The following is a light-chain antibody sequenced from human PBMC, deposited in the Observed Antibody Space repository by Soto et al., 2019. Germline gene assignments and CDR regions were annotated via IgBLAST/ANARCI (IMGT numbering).Light chain of an antibody. CDR3: CSYAGTYSWV. CDR2: DVT. V-gene: IGLV2-11*01. CDR1: SSDVGAYNF. J-gene: IGLJ3*02. Sequence: LTQPRSVSGSPGQSVTISCTGTSSDVGAYNFVSWYQHHPGKAPKLIIYDVTERPSGVPDRFSGSKSGNSASLTISGLQTEDEADYYCCSYAGTYSWVFGGGTQLTVL.